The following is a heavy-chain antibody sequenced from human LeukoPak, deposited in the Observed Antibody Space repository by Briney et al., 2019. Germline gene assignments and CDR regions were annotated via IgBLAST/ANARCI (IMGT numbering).Heavy chain of an antibody. J-gene: IGHJ4*02. CDR3: AREMGATAGAHFDY. V-gene: IGHV1-46*04. Sequence: GASVKVSCKASGYTLTSYYMHWVRQAPGQGLEWMGIINPSDGSTTDTEKLQGRVTMTRDTSTSTLYMEVSGLRSEDTAVYYCAREMGATAGAHFDYWGQGTLVTVSS. D-gene: IGHD6-13*01. CDR2: INPSDGST. CDR1: GYTLTSYY.